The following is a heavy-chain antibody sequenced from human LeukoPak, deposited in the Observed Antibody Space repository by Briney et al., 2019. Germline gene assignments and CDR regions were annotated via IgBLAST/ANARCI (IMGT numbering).Heavy chain of an antibody. CDR1: GFTFSTSW. D-gene: IGHD2-21*02. CDR2: INKDGSET. J-gene: IGHJ5*02. V-gene: IGHV3-7*01. Sequence: GGSLRLSCVGSGFTFSTSWMHWVRQAPGKGPEHVAYINKDGSETNYVDSVKGRFTISRDNTRNSLFLQMYSLRDEDTAIYYCARWAGRCGGDCQSEDPWGLGTLVIVSS. CDR3: ARWAGRCGGDCQSEDP.